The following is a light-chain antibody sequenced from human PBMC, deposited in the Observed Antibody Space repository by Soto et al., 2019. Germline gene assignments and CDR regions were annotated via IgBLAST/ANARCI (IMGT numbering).Light chain of an antibody. CDR3: QQYGNSPIT. Sequence: EIVLTQSPGTLSLSPGERATLSCRASQSIRSHYLAWYQQKPGQAPRLLISGAHNRAPGIPDRFSGSGSGTDFTLTISRLEPEDFAVYYCQQYGNSPITFGQGTRLEIK. CDR1: QSIRSHY. V-gene: IGKV3-20*01. J-gene: IGKJ5*01. CDR2: GAH.